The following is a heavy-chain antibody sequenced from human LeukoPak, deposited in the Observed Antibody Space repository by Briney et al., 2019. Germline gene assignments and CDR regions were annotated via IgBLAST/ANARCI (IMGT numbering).Heavy chain of an antibody. Sequence: SVKVSCKASGGTFHNSAINWVRQAPGQGLEWMGRIIPILNIPNYAQKLQGRVTIAADKSTSTAYMELSSLRSDDTAVYYCAREKMEVGYYGLDVWAKGPRSPFP. J-gene: IGHJ6*02. CDR1: GGTFHNSA. CDR3: AREKMEVGYYGLDV. CDR2: IIPILNIP. D-gene: IGHD1-1*01. V-gene: IGHV1-69*04.